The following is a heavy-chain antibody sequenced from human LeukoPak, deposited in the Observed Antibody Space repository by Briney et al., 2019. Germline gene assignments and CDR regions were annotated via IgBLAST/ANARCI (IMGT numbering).Heavy chain of an antibody. CDR2: INSDGSST. CDR1: GFTFSSYW. V-gene: IGHV3-74*01. Sequence: GGSLRLSCAASGFTFSSYWMHWVRHAPGKGLVWVSCINSDGSSTSYADSVKGRFTISRDNAKNTLYLQMNSLRAEDTAVYYCAREGVWRQQLVDYYYGMDVWGQGTTVTVSS. J-gene: IGHJ6*02. CDR3: AREGVWRQQLVDYYYGMDV. D-gene: IGHD6-13*01.